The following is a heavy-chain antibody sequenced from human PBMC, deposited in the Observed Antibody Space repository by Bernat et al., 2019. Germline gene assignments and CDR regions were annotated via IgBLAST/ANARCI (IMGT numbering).Heavy chain of an antibody. CDR3: ARGAVAGRFVDY. D-gene: IGHD6-19*01. Sequence: EVQLLESGGGLVQPGGSLRLSCAASGFTFSSYAMSWVRQAPGKGLEWVSAMSGSGGSTYYADSVKSRFTISRDNSKNTLYLQMNSLRAEDTAVYYCARGAVAGRFVDYWGQGTLVTVSS. V-gene: IGHV3-23*01. CDR2: MSGSGGST. CDR1: GFTFSSYA. J-gene: IGHJ4*02.